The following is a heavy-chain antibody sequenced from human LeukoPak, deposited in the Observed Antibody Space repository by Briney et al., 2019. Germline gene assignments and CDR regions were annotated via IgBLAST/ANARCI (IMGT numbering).Heavy chain of an antibody. CDR3: VSQRDHRVAVAGSFDN. J-gene: IGHJ4*02. D-gene: IGHD6-19*01. V-gene: IGHV3-23*01. CDR1: GSTFSNFA. Sequence: PGGSLRLSCAASGSTFSNFAMSWVRQTPGTGLAWLSAVSPDGNYIYYADSVKGRFTTSRDNSKNTLYLQMTSLRVEDTAVYFCVSQRDHRVAVAGSFDNWGQGTLISVSP. CDR2: VSPDGNYI.